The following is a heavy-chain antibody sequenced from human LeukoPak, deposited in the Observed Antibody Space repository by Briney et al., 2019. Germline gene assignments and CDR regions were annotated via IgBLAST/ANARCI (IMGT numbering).Heavy chain of an antibody. J-gene: IGHJ6*03. CDR3: AREFTIQSSYYYYYCMDV. D-gene: IGHD2-2*02. CDR1: GFTFSSYW. CDR2: IKQDGSEK. Sequence: PGGSLRLSCAASGFTFSSYWMSWVRQAPGKGLEWVANIKQDGSEKYYVDSVKGRFTISRDNAKNSLYLQMNSLRAEDTAVYYCAREFTIQSSYYYYYCMDVWGKGTTVTVSS. V-gene: IGHV3-7*01.